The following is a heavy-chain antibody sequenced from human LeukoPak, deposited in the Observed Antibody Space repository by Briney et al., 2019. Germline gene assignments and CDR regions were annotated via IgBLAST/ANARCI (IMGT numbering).Heavy chain of an antibody. Sequence: SETLSLTCTVSGGSISSGGYYWSWIRQPPGKGVEWIGEINHSGSTNYNPSLKSRVTISVDTSKNQFSLKLSSVTAADTAVYYCARGRARGYCSGGSCYKALDYWGQGTLVTVSS. CDR1: GGSISSGGYY. J-gene: IGHJ4*02. CDR3: ARGRARGYCSGGSCYKALDY. V-gene: IGHV4-39*07. CDR2: INHSGST. D-gene: IGHD2-15*01.